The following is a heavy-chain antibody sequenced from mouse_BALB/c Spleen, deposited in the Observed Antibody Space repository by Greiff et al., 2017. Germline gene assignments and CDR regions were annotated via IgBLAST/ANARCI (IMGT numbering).Heavy chain of an antibody. CDR1: GYTFTSYY. J-gene: IGHJ4*01. CDR3: TIPTEAMDY. Sequence: QVQLKQSGPELVKPGASVKMSCKASGYTFTSYYIHWVKQRPGQGLEWIGWIYPGDGSTKYNEKFKGKTTLTADKSSSTAYMLLSSLTSEDSAVYYCTIPTEAMDYWGQGTSVTVSS. V-gene: IGHV1S56*01. CDR2: IYPGDGST.